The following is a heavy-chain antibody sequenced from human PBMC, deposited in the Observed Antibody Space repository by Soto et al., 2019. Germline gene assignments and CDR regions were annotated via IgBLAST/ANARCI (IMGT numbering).Heavy chain of an antibody. CDR2: ISAYNGNS. J-gene: IGHJ4*02. Sequence: QVHLVQSGAEVKKPGASVKVSCKASGYTFTSYHINWVRQAPGQGLEWMGGISAYNGNSNYAQKLQGRVTMTSDTATSTAYMELSSLRSEDTAVYYCARGGQPIDYWGQGTLVTVSS. CDR1: GYTFTSYH. CDR3: ARGGQPIDY. V-gene: IGHV1-18*01.